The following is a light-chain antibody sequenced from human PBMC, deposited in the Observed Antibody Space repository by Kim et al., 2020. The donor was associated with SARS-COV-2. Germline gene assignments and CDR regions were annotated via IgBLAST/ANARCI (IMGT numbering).Light chain of an antibody. Sequence: DIQLTQSPSFLSASVGDRVTITCRASQAISNYLAWYQQNPGRAPQLLISGASTLQSGVPSRFSGSGSETEFTLTISSLQPEDFATYYCQQLNTYPLTFGGGTKVDIK. V-gene: IGKV1-9*01. CDR1: QAISNY. CDR3: QQLNTYPLT. J-gene: IGKJ4*01. CDR2: GAS.